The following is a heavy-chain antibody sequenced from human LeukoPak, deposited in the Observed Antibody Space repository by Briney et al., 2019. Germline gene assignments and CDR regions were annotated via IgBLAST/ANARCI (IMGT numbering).Heavy chain of an antibody. CDR3: ARDSTSSTLDP. V-gene: IGHV3-7*01. CDR1: GFTSSTAW. Sequence: GGSLTLSCAVSGFTSSTAWLTWVRQAPGKGLEWVADMRQDGSDKYYVDSVKGRFFISGDIVKNSVSLHMNRLSVEDTAVYYCARDSTSSTLDPWGQGTLVTVSS. D-gene: IGHD6-19*01. CDR2: MRQDGSDK. J-gene: IGHJ5*02.